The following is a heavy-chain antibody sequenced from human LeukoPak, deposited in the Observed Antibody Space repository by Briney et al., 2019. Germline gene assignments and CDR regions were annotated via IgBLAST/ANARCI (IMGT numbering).Heavy chain of an antibody. CDR2: IKQDGSEK. V-gene: IGHV3-7*01. J-gene: IGHJ4*02. Sequence: GGSLRLSCAASGFTFSSYWVSWVRQAPGKGLEWVANIKQDGSEKYYVDSVKGRFTISRDNAKNSLYLQMNSLRAEDTAVYYCARDLNWNYDYWGQGTLVTVSS. D-gene: IGHD1-7*01. CDR1: GFTFSSYW. CDR3: ARDLNWNYDY.